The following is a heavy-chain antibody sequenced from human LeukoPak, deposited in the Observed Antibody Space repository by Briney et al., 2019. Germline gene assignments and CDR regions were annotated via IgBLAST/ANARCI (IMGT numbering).Heavy chain of an antibody. Sequence: GGSLRLSCAASGFTFSSYWMSWVRQAPGKGLEWVANIKQDGSEKYYVDSVKGRFTISRDNAKNSLYLQMNSLRAEDTAVYYCARPNIVATRGSFGYWGQGTLVTVSS. CDR3: ARPNIVATRGSFGY. V-gene: IGHV3-7*01. D-gene: IGHD5-12*01. J-gene: IGHJ4*02. CDR1: GFTFSSYW. CDR2: IKQDGSEK.